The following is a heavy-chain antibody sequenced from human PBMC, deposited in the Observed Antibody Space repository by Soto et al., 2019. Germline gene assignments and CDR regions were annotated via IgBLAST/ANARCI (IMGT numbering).Heavy chain of an antibody. CDR2: MNPNSGNT. Sequence: ASVKVSCKASGYTFTSYDINWVRQATGQGLEWMGWMNPNSGNTGYAQKFRGRVTMTRNTSISTAYMELSSLRSEDTAVYYCARGKLVPRKRYCSSTSCSNWFDPWGQGTLVTVSS. D-gene: IGHD2-2*01. V-gene: IGHV1-8*01. CDR3: ARGKLVPRKRYCSSTSCSNWFDP. CDR1: GYTFTSYD. J-gene: IGHJ5*02.